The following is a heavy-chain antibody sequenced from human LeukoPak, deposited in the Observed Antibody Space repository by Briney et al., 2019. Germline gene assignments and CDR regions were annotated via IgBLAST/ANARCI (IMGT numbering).Heavy chain of an antibody. D-gene: IGHD3-3*01. CDR2: VNSDGRST. V-gene: IGHV3-74*01. J-gene: IGHJ3*02. Sequence: GGSLRLSCAASGFTFSSYWMHWVRQAPGKGLVWVSHVNSDGRSTNYADSAKGRFTISRDNAKNTLYLQMNSLTAEDTAVYYCAGGYDFWRKDIWGQGTMVTVSS. CDR1: GFTFSSYW. CDR3: AGGYDFWRKDI.